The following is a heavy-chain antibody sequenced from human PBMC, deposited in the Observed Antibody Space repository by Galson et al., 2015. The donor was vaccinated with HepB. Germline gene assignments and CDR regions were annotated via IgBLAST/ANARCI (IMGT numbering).Heavy chain of an antibody. CDR1: GFTFSNFS. CDR3: ARDKNRYCGGDCYLIPNWFDP. D-gene: IGHD2-21*01. V-gene: IGHV3-21*01. CDR2: ITSGSSYI. J-gene: IGHJ5*02. Sequence: SLRLSCAASGFTFSNFSMNWVRQAPGKGLEWVSSITSGSSYIYYADSVKGRFTISRDNAKNSLYLQMNSLRAEDTAVYYCARDKNRYCGGDCYLIPNWFDPWGQGTLVTVSS.